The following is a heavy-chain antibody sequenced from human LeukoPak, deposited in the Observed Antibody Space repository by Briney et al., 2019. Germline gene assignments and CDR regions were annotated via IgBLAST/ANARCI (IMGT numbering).Heavy chain of an antibody. D-gene: IGHD2-21*02. CDR1: GGTFSSYA. J-gene: IGHJ4*02. CDR3: ARTSYCGGYCLDY. V-gene: IGHV1-69*13. Sequence: SVKVSCKASGGTFSSYAISWVRQAPGQGLEWMGGIIPIFGTANYARKFQGRVTITADESTSTAYMELSSLRSEDTAVYYCARTSYCGGYCLDYWGQGTLVTVSS. CDR2: IIPIFGTA.